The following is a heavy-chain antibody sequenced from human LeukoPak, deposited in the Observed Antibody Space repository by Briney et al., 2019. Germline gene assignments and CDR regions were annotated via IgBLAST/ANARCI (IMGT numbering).Heavy chain of an antibody. CDR1: GFTFTNYA. CDR3: ARGVGTFDY. D-gene: IGHD1-1*01. J-gene: IGHJ4*02. CDR2: ISSSGGTI. Sequence: PGGSLRLSCAASGFTFTNYAVNWVRQAPGKGLEWVSYISSSGGTIYYADSVKGRFTISRDNGKNSLYLQMNSLRAEDTAVYYCARGVGTFDYWGQGTLVTVSS. V-gene: IGHV3-48*01.